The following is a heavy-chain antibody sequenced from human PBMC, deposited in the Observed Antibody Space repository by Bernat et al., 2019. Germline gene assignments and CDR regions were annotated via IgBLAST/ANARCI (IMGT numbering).Heavy chain of an antibody. Sequence: QVQLQASGPGLVKPSETLPLPCTVSGVSITHYHWSWIRHSPGKGLECVGYIHYSVSPNYNPSLMSRVIISVNTSQKQFSLRLSSVSAPDTAVDYCARCTGTGRTACDAVDIWGQGTMVTVSS. D-gene: IGHD3-10*02. CDR1: GVSITHYH. V-gene: IGHV4-59*08. CDR2: IHYSVSP. J-gene: IGHJ3*02. CDR3: ARCTGTGRTACDAVDI.